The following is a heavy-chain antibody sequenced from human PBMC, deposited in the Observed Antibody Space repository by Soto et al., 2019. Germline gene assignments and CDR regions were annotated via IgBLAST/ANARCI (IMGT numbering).Heavy chain of an antibody. V-gene: IGHV3-33*08. CDR2: IWYDGSNK. CDR3: ARDAAGVGIPLADQNGWFDY. J-gene: IGHJ4*02. Sequence: GGSLRLSCAASGFTFSSYGMHWVRQAPGKGLEWVAVIWYDGSNKYYADSVKGRFTISRDNSKNTLYLQMNSLRAEDAAVYYFARDAAGVGIPLADQNGWFDYWGQGTLVTVSS. CDR1: GFTFSSYG. D-gene: IGHD3-16*01.